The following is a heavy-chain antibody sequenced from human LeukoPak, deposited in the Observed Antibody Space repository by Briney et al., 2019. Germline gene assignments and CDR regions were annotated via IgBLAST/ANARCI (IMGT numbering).Heavy chain of an antibody. CDR2: INPNSGDT. CDR3: ARGLQLWSSDY. D-gene: IGHD5-18*01. J-gene: IGHJ4*02. Sequence: ASVKVSCKASGYTFTGYYMHWVRQAPGQGLERMGRINPNSGDTDHAQKFQGRVTMTRDTSISTAYMELSRLRSDDTAVYYCARGLQLWSSDYWGQGTLVTVSS. CDR1: GYTFTGYY. V-gene: IGHV1-2*06.